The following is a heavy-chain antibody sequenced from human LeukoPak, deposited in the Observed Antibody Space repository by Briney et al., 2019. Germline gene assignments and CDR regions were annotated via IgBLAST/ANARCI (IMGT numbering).Heavy chain of an antibody. CDR2: ISGSGDST. D-gene: IGHD6-19*01. V-gene: IGHV3-23*01. Sequence: PGGSLRLSCAASGFTFSSYAMSWVSQAPGKGLEWVSTISGSGDSTYYADSVKGRFTISRDNSKDTLYLQMSSVRAEDTALYYCAKDAGYSSGWYDWGQGTLVTVSS. CDR3: AKDAGYSSGWYD. J-gene: IGHJ4*02. CDR1: GFTFSSYA.